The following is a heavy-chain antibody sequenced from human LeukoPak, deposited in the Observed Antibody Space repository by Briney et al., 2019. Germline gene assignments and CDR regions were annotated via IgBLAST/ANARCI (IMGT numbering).Heavy chain of an antibody. CDR3: ARYSGSYEVNYYYYYGMDV. CDR1: GYTLTELS. J-gene: IGHJ6*02. CDR2: FDPEDGET. Sequence: ASVKVSCKVSGYTLTELSMHWVRQAPGKGLEWMGGFDPEDGETIYAQKFQGRVTMTEDTSTDTAYMELSSLRAEDTAVYYCARYSGSYEVNYYYYYGMDVWGQGTTVTVSS. V-gene: IGHV1-24*01. D-gene: IGHD1-26*01.